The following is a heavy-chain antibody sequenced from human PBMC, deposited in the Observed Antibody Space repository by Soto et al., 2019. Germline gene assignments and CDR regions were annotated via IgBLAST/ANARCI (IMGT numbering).Heavy chain of an antibody. D-gene: IGHD2-2*01. CDR3: AREPQYCSSTSCHLGMDV. CDR1: GFTVSSNY. CDR2: IYSGGST. Sequence: GGSLRLSCAASGFTVSSNYMIWVRQAPGKGLEWVSVIYSGGSTYYADSMKGRFTISRDNSKNTLYLQMNSLRAEDTAVYYCAREPQYCSSTSCHLGMDVWGQGTTVTVSS. J-gene: IGHJ6*02. V-gene: IGHV3-53*01.